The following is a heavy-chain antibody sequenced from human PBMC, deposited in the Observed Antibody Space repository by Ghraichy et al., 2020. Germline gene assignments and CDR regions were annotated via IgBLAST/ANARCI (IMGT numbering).Heavy chain of an antibody. CDR1: GFTFSSYS. D-gene: IGHD3-3*01. J-gene: IGHJ4*02. CDR2: ISSSSSTI. V-gene: IGHV3-48*02. CDR3: ARPNREYYDFWSGYYRN. Sequence: GSLNISCAASGFTFSSYSMSWVRQAPGKGLEWVSYISSSSSTIYYADSVKGRFTISRDNAKNSLHLQMNSLRDEDTAVYYCARPNREYYDFWSGYYRNWGQGTLVTVSS.